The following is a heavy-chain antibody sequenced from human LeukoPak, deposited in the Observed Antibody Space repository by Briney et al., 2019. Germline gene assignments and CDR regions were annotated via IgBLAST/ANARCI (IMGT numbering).Heavy chain of an antibody. CDR3: ARINSGYDTTYFDY. CDR1: GYTFTSYG. CDR2: ISAYNGNT. J-gene: IGHJ4*02. D-gene: IGHD5-12*01. Sequence: ASVKVSCKASGYTFTSYGISWVRQAPGQGLEWMGLISAYNGNTNYAQKLQGRVTMTTDTSTSTAYMELRSLRSDDTAVYYCARINSGYDTTYFDYWGQGTLVTVSS. V-gene: IGHV1-18*01.